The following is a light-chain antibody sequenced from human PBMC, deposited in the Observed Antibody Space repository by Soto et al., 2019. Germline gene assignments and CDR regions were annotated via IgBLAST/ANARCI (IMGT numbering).Light chain of an antibody. J-gene: IGLJ1*01. CDR3: CSYAGTYTFEV. V-gene: IGLV2-11*01. CDR1: SSDVGGYNY. Sequence: QSVLTQPRSVSGSPGQSVTISCTGTSSDVGGYNYVSWYQQHPGKAPKLMIYDVSKRPSGVPDRFSGSKSGNTASLTISGLQADDEAAYYCCSYAGTYTFEVFGTGTKLTVL. CDR2: DVS.